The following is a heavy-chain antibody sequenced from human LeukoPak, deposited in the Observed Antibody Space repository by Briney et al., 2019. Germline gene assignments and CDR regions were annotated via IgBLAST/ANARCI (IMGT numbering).Heavy chain of an antibody. CDR3: ARRDYYDSTGYYYYFDY. Sequence: GESLTISCQGSGYSFNMYWVAWVRQMPGRGLEWMGIIYPGGSDTKYSPSFEGQVTISSDKSISTAYLQWSSLKASDTAMYYCARRDYYDSTGYYYYFDYWGQGTLVTVSS. V-gene: IGHV5-51*01. D-gene: IGHD3-22*01. J-gene: IGHJ4*02. CDR2: IYPGGSDT. CDR1: GYSFNMYW.